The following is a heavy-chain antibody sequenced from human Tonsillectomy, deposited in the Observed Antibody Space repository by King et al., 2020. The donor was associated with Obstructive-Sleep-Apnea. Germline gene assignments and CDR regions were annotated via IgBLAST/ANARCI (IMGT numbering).Heavy chain of an antibody. V-gene: IGHV4-39*07. CDR3: AGDPKIPIVVVPAARVRVNYYYYGMDV. Sequence: HLQLQESGPGLVKPSETLSLTCTVSGGSISSSSYYWGWIRQPPGKGLEWIGSIYYSGSTYYNPSLKSRVTISVDTSKKQFSLKLSSVTAADPAVYYCAGDPKIPIVVVPAARVRVNYYYYGMDVWGQGTTVTVSS. D-gene: IGHD2-2*01. CDR1: GGSISSSSYY. J-gene: IGHJ6*02. CDR2: IYYSGST.